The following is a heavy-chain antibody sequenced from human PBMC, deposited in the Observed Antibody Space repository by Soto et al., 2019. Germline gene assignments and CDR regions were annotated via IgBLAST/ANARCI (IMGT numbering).Heavy chain of an antibody. Sequence: SETMCLTWTVSSGSISSSSYYWGWIRQPPGKGLERIWSIYYSGSTYYNPSLKSRVTISVDTSKNQFSLKLSSVTAADTAVYYCARIVDIVATSTARPFDYWGQGTLVTVSS. J-gene: IGHJ4*02. CDR3: ARIVDIVATSTARPFDY. D-gene: IGHD5-12*01. V-gene: IGHV4-39*01. CDR2: IYYSGST. CDR1: SGSISSSSYY.